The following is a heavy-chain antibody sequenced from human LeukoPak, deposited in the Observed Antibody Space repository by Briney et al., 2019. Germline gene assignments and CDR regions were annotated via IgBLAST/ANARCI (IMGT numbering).Heavy chain of an antibody. CDR2: MNPNSGNT. D-gene: IGHD1-26*01. V-gene: IGHV1-8*03. CDR1: GYTFTSYD. CDR3: ARDNSVGDVAWWFDP. J-gene: IGHJ5*02. Sequence: APVKVSCKASGYTFTSYDINWVRQATGQGLEWMGWMNPNSGNTGYAQKFQGRVTITRNTSISTDYMELSSLRSEDTAVYYCARDNSVGDVAWWFDPWGQGTLVTVSS.